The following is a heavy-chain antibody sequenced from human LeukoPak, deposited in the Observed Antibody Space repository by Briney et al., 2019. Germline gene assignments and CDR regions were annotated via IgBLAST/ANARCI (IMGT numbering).Heavy chain of an antibody. Sequence: GGSLRLSCVASGFTFSSHAMSWVRQAPGKGLEWVANIKKDGREKYYVDSVKGRFTISRDNAKTSLYLQMNSLRAEDTALYYCAKGPPYYYDSSGYYFDYWGQGTLVTVSS. J-gene: IGHJ4*02. V-gene: IGHV3-7*03. CDR1: GFTFSSHA. CDR3: AKGPPYYYDSSGYYFDY. D-gene: IGHD3-22*01. CDR2: IKKDGREK.